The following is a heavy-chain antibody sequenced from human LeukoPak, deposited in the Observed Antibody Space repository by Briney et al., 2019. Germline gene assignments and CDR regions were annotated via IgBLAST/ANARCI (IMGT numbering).Heavy chain of an antibody. D-gene: IGHD1/OR15-1a*01. CDR1: GFTFSDYN. J-gene: IGHJ3*02. Sequence: GGSLRLSCAASGFTFSDYNMNWIRQAPGKGLEWISYISHSGRTIYDADSVKGRFTISRDNAKNSLCLQMNSLRAEDTAVYYCAKPRQYSGNIEAFDIWGQGTMVTVSS. V-gene: IGHV3-11*01. CDR3: AKPRQYSGNIEAFDI. CDR2: ISHSGRTI.